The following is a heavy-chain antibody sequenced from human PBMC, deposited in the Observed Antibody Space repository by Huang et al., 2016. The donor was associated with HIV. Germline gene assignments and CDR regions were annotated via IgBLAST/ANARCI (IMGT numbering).Heavy chain of an antibody. J-gene: IGHJ3*02. CDR3: ARERMMSWLDDHDAFDI. Sequence: QVQLQQWGAGLLKPSETLSLTCAVYGGSFSGYYWSWIRQSPGKGLEWSVEINHSGSTNYNPSLKSRLTISVDTSKNQFSLKLSSVTAADTAVYYCARERMMSWLDDHDAFDIWGKGTMVTV. V-gene: IGHV4-34*01. CDR2: INHSGST. CDR1: GGSFSGYY. D-gene: IGHD1-1*01.